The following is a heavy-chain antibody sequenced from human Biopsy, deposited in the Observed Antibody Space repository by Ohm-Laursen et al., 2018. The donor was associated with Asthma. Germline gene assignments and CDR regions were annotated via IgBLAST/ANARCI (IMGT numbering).Heavy chain of an antibody. CDR3: VRDGTDDAFDI. J-gene: IGHJ3*02. CDR2: ISKDASTQ. V-gene: IGHV3-30*01. Sequence: SLRLSCTASGFAVSRDYMFWVRQAPGKGLEWVGVISKDASTQDYADSVKGRFTMARDNSKNTLDLQMNSLREEDTAVYYCVRDGTDDAFDIWGQGTVVCVSS. D-gene: IGHD1-1*01. CDR1: GFAVSRDY.